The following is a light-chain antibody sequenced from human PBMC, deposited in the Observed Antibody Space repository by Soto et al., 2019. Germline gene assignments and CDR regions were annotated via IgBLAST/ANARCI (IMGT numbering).Light chain of an antibody. V-gene: IGKV3-15*01. CDR1: QGVSRK. Sequence: DIVMTQSPATLSVAPGERVTFSCRASQGVSRKLAGYQDKPGQAPRLLISGASTGATGIPARFSGSGSGTEFTLTISSLQSEDCAIYYCQQYHTSPITFGGGTKVDIK. CDR2: GAS. J-gene: IGKJ4*01. CDR3: QQYHTSPIT.